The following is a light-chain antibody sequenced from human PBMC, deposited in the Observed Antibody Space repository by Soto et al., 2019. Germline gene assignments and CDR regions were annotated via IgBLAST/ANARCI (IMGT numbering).Light chain of an antibody. Sequence: QSVLTQPPSASGTPGQRVTISCSGSSSNIGSNTVNWYQQLPGTAPKLLIYSNNQRPSGVPDRFSGSKSGTSATLGITGFQTGDEADYYCGSWDSSLSAYVFATGTKLTVL. V-gene: IGLV1-44*01. CDR3: GSWDSSLSAYV. CDR2: SNN. CDR1: SSNIGSNT. J-gene: IGLJ1*01.